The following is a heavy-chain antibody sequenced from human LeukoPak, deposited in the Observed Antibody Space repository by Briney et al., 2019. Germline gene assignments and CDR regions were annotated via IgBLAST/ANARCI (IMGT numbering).Heavy chain of an antibody. J-gene: IGHJ6*03. CDR1: GFTFSSYW. CDR3: AKYSGYEYYYFYYMDV. D-gene: IGHD5-12*01. V-gene: IGHV3-74*01. CDR2: INSDGSST. Sequence: GGSLRLSCAASGFTFSSYWMHWVRQAPGKGLVWVSRINSDGSSTSYADSVKGRFTISRDNAKNTLYLQMNSLRVEDTAVYSCAKYSGYEYYYFYYMDVWGKGTTVTVSS.